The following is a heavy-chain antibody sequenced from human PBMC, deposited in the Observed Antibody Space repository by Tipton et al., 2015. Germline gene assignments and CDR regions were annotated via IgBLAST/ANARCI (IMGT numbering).Heavy chain of an antibody. J-gene: IGHJ5*02. D-gene: IGHD3-3*01. CDR3: AKHHDLWNGPRNCFDP. CDR2: VFYSGST. V-gene: IGHV4-59*01. CDR1: GASITRYY. Sequence: TLSLTCTVTGASITRYYWSWIRQAPGKGLEWIGYVFYSGSTNYNFSLESRVTISVDTSKNQLSLRLTSVTAADTAVYYCAKHHDLWNGPRNCFDPWGPGTLVTVSS.